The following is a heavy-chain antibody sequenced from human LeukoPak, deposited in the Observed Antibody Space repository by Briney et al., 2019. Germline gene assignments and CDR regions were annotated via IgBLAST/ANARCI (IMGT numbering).Heavy chain of an antibody. CDR3: ARSSVYSSSWYDHY. V-gene: IGHV4-39*01. CDR1: DGSISSSSYY. D-gene: IGHD6-13*01. CDR2: IYYSGST. J-gene: IGHJ4*02. Sequence: SETLSLTCTVSDGSISSSSYYWGWIRQPPGKGLEWIGSIYYSGSTYYNPSLKSRVTISVDTSKNQFSLKLSSVTAADTAVYYCARSSVYSSSWYDHYWGRGTLVTVSS.